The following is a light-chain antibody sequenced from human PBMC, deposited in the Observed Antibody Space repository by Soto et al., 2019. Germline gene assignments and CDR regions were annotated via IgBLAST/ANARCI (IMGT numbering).Light chain of an antibody. CDR1: NNDIGTYDY. Sequence: LNHAPSASRCPRPSVTISCTGNNNDIGTYDYVSWYQHLPDNTPKLIIYEVRKRPSGVPDRFSGSKSGTSASLAISGLQSEDESDYYCAAWDDSLNGYVFGTGTKAAGL. CDR2: EVR. CDR3: AAWDDSLNGYV. J-gene: IGLJ1*01. V-gene: IGLV2-8*01.